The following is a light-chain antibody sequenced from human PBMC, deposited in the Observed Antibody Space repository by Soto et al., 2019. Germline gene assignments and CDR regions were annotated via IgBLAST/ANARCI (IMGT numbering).Light chain of an antibody. Sequence: EIVLTQSPGTLSLSPGERATLSCRASQTVASNYFAWYQQKPCQAPRLLIYGAYNRATGIPDRFRGSGSVTDFTLTINSLETEDFSGYCCQYYGIYGSLPQVTFGQGTRLEIK. CDR2: GAY. CDR3: QYYGIYGSLPQVT. J-gene: IGKJ5*01. V-gene: IGKV3-20*01. CDR1: QTVASNY.